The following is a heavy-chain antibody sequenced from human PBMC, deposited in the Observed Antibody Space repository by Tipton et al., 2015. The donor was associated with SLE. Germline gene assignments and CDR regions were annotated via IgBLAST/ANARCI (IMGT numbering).Heavy chain of an antibody. Sequence: SGFTFSDYGMHWVRQAPGGGLEWVSGLSGSGGTKYYADSVQGRFTISRDVSKNTLYLEMHSLRADDTAVYYCVRGYLMTLDFWGQGTLVSVSS. D-gene: IGHD2-15*01. V-gene: IGHV3-23*01. J-gene: IGHJ4*02. CDR3: VRGYLMTLDF. CDR2: LSGSGGTK. CDR1: GFTFSDYG.